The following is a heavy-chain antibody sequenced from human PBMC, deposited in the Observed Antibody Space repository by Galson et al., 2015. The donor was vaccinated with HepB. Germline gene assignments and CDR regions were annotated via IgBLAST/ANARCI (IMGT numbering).Heavy chain of an antibody. CDR3: VKVTPYYYDPTGGAFDI. CDR2: IGSNGGTT. J-gene: IGHJ3*02. Sequence: SLRLSCAASGFTFSNSAMHWVRQAPGKGLEYVSSIGSNGGTTYYADSVEGRFTISRDNSQNTLYLQMSSLRAEDTAVFYCVKVTPYYYDPTGGAFDIWGQGTMVTVSS. D-gene: IGHD3-22*01. V-gene: IGHV3-64D*06. CDR1: GFTFSNSA.